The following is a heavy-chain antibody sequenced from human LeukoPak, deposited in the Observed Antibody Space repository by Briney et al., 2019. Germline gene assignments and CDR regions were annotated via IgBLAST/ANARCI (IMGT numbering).Heavy chain of an antibody. CDR1: GFTFSSYG. Sequence: GGSLRLSCAASGFTFSSYGMHWVRQAPGKGLEWVAFIRFDGSNEYYADSVKGRFTISRDNAKNSLYLQMNSLRAEDTAVYYCARDPHTYCSSTSCYEEAFDYWGQGTLVTVSS. J-gene: IGHJ4*02. V-gene: IGHV3-30*02. CDR2: IRFDGSNE. D-gene: IGHD2-2*01. CDR3: ARDPHTYCSSTSCYEEAFDY.